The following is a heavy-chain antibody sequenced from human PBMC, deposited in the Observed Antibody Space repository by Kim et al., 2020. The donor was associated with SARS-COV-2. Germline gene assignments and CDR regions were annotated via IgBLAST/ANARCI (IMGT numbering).Heavy chain of an antibody. Sequence: KGRFTISRDNAKNSLYLQMNSLRAEDTALYYCAKDMLPYYYDSSGPYFDYWGQGTLVTVSS. CDR3: AKDMLPYYYDSSGPYFDY. D-gene: IGHD3-22*01. V-gene: IGHV3-9*01. J-gene: IGHJ4*02.